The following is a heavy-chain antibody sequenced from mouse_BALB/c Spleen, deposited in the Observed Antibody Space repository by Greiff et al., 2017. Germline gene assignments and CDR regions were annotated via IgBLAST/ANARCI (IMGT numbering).Heavy chain of an antibody. CDR2: IWSDGST. Sequence: VKLMESGPDLVAPSQSLSITCTVSGFSLTSYGVHWVRQPPGKGLEWLVVIWSDGSTTYNSALKSRLSISKDNSKSQVFLKMNSLQTDDTAMYYCARHGYDYDEAWFAYWGQGTLVTVSA. CDR3: ARHGYDYDEAWFAY. CDR1: GFSLTSYG. D-gene: IGHD2-4*01. V-gene: IGHV2-6-2*01. J-gene: IGHJ3*01.